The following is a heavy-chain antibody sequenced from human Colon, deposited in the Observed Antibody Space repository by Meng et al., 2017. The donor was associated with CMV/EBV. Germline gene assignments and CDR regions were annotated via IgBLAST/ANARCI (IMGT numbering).Heavy chain of an antibody. V-gene: IGHV1-8*01. D-gene: IGHD6-6*01. CDR3: ARAFEYSSSAGSY. CDR2: MNPNSGNT. J-gene: IGHJ4*02. Sequence: KASGDTCTSNDSNWVRPATGQGIEWMGWMNPNSGNTGYAQKFQGRVTMTRNTSISTAYMELSSLRSEDTAVYYCARAFEYSSSAGSYWGQGTLVTVSS. CDR1: GDTCTSND.